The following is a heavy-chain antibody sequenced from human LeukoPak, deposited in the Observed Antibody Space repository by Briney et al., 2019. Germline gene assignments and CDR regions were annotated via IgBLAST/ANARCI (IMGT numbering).Heavy chain of an antibody. CDR3: ARIPVYYDILTGYSPHYFDY. J-gene: IGHJ4*02. CDR1: GGSISSYY. CDR2: IYYSGST. D-gene: IGHD3-9*01. Sequence: SETLSLTCTVSGGSISSYYWSWIRQPPGKGLEWIGYIYYSGSTNYNPSLKSRVTISVDTSKNQFSLKLSSVTAADTAVYYCARIPVYYDILTGYSPHYFDYWGQGTLVTVSS. V-gene: IGHV4-59*01.